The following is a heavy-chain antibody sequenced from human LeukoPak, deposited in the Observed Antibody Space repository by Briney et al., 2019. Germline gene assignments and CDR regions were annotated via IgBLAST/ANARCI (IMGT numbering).Heavy chain of an antibody. CDR3: ARDLDFGGDNGVYFDY. V-gene: IGHV1-69*04. CDR2: IIPILGIA. CDR1: GGTFSSYA. D-gene: IGHD4-17*01. J-gene: IGHJ4*02. Sequence: GASVKVSCKASGGTFSSYAISWVRQAPGQGLEWMGRIIPILGIANYAQKFQGRVTITADKSTSTAYMELSSLRSEDTAVYYCARDLDFGGDNGVYFDYWGQGTLVTVSS.